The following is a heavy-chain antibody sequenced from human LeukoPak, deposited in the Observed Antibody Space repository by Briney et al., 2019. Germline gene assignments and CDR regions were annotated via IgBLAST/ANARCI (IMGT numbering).Heavy chain of an antibody. D-gene: IGHD6-19*01. CDR3: ARLWLGTPNTGFDY. J-gene: IGHJ4*02. CDR2: IYYSGST. V-gene: IGHV4-31*03. Sequence: PSETLSLTCTVSGGSISSGGYYWSWIRQHPGKGLEWIGYIYYSGSTYYNPSLKSRVTISVDTSKNQFSLKLSSVTAADTAVYYCARLWLGTPNTGFDYWGQGTLVTVSS. CDR1: GGSISSGGYY.